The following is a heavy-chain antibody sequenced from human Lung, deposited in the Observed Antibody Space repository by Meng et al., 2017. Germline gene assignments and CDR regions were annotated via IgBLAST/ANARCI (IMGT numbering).Heavy chain of an antibody. CDR2: INHSGST. J-gene: IGHJ2*01. Sequence: QGQLQQWGEVRLKPSETRSLTCAVYGGSFSGYYWSWIRQAPGKGLEWIGEINHSGSTNYTPSLKSRVTISVDTSKNQFSLKLSSVTAADTAVYYCARPKQANWYFDLWGRGTLVTVSS. CDR1: GGSFSGYY. D-gene: IGHD1/OR15-1a*01. V-gene: IGHV4-34*01. CDR3: ARPKQANWYFDL.